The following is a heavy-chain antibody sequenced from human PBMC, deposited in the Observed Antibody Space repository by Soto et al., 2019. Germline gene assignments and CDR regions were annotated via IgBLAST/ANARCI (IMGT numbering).Heavy chain of an antibody. Sequence: GGSLRLSCAASGFIFSNYAMSWVRQAPGRGLEWVSAISGSGATTYYPDSVKGRFTISRDNSKNTLYLQMNNLRADDTAVYYCTKGGIPRRYNIPKVDFDYWGQGSLVTV. D-gene: IGHD1-1*01. CDR1: GFIFSNYA. J-gene: IGHJ4*02. CDR3: TKGGIPRRYNIPKVDFDY. CDR2: ISGSGATT. V-gene: IGHV3-23*01.